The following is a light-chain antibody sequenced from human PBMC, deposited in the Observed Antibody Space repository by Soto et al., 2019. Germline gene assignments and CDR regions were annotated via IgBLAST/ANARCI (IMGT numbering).Light chain of an antibody. J-gene: IGKJ1*01. CDR3: QQYNSAPRT. CDR1: QTVSSNY. CDR2: GAS. Sequence: EIILTQSPDTLSLSPGERATLSCRASQTVSSNYLAWYQQKPGQAPRLLMYGASTRATGIPDRFTGSGSGTDFTLTISRLEPEDFAVYYCQQYNSAPRTFGQGTKVDIK. V-gene: IGKV3-20*01.